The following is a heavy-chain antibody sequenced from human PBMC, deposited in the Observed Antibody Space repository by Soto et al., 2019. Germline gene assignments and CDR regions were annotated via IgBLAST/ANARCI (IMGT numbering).Heavy chain of an antibody. CDR3: ARGASVRGATNGCLET. J-gene: IGHJ4*02. V-gene: IGHV4-59*01. D-gene: IGHD3-10*01. CDR1: VGSSIIYY. Sequence: SSTXSLICTVSVGSSIIYYCSLIRQPAGKGLEWIGYIYYSGSTNYKPSLKSRVNISVDTSKNQFSLKLSSVTAAEPAVYYCARGASVRGATNGCLETWGQRPLV. CDR2: IYYSGST.